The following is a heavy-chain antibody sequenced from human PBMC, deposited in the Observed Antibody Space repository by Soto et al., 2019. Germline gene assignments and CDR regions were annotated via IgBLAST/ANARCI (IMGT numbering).Heavy chain of an antibody. CDR2: IYYSGST. V-gene: IGHV4-39*01. D-gene: IGHD3-9*01. CDR1: GGSISSSSYY. J-gene: IGHJ3*02. Sequence: QLQLQESGPGLVKPSETLSLTCTVSGGSISSSSYYWGWIRQPPGKGLEWIGSIYYSGSTYYNPSLKSRVTISVDTSKNQFSLKLSSVTAADTAVYYCARRPYDILTGSAFDIWGQGTMVTVSS. CDR3: ARRPYDILTGSAFDI.